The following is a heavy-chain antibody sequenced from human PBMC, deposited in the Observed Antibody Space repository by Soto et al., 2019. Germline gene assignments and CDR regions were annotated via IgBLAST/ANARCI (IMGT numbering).Heavy chain of an antibody. CDR3: ARQVGGWAPWYFDY. J-gene: IGHJ4*02. CDR2: IYYSGST. CDR1: GGSISSYY. D-gene: IGHD6-19*01. V-gene: IGHV4-59*08. Sequence: PSETLSLTCTVSGGSISSYYWSWIRQPPGKGLEWIGHIYYSGSTNYNPSLKSRVTISVDTSKNQFSLKLSSVTAADTAVYYCARQVGGWAPWYFDYWGQGTLVTVS.